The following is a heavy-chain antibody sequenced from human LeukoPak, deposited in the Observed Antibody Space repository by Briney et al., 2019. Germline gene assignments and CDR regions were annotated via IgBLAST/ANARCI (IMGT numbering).Heavy chain of an antibody. Sequence: PSETLSLTCTVSGDSISSYFWSWIRQPPGKGLEWIGYFHDSGSANYNPSLKIRITMSVGTSKNQFSLKLRSVTAADTAVYYCARDSHSVDTATPRGFDPWGQGTLVTVSS. D-gene: IGHD2-15*01. CDR3: ARDSHSVDTATPRGFDP. J-gene: IGHJ5*02. CDR1: GDSISSYF. V-gene: IGHV4-59*01. CDR2: FHDSGSA.